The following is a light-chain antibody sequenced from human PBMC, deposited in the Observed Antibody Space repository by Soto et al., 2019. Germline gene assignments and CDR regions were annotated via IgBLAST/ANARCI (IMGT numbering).Light chain of an antibody. CDR2: EVS. CDR3: SSYVGDSAYA. V-gene: IGLV2-14*01. J-gene: IGLJ1*01. Sequence: QSALTQPASVSGSPGQSITISCTGTSSDVGGYNYVSWYQQHPGKAPKLMIYEVSDRPSGVSNRFSGSKSGNTASLTISGLQAEDEADYYCSSYVGDSAYAFGTGTKVTVL. CDR1: SSDVGGYNY.